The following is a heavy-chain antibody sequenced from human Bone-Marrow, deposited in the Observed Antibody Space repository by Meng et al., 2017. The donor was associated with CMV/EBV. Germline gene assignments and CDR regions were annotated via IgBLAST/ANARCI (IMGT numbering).Heavy chain of an antibody. CDR3: ARAYLFEWELLPHLFDY. CDR2: ISSSGSTI. V-gene: IGHV3-48*03. Sequence: GESLKISCAASGFTFSSYEMNWVRQAPGKGLEWVSYISSSGSTIYYADSVKGRFTISRDNAKNSLYLQMNSLRAEDTAVYYCARAYLFEWELLPHLFDYWGQGTLVTVSS. CDR1: GFTFSSYE. D-gene: IGHD1-26*01. J-gene: IGHJ4*02.